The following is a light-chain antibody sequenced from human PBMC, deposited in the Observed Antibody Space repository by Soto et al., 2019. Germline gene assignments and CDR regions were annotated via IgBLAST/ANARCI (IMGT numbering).Light chain of an antibody. CDR1: QSVCYSSTNKNY. Sequence: DRVISESADSLALSLGGRATINCKSGQSVCYSSTNKNYLSWYQQKPGQTPKLLIYWASTRESGVPDRFSGSGSGTDFTLTISSLQAEDVAVYYCQQYYSPPLTFGGGTKVDIK. J-gene: IGKJ4*02. CDR3: QQYYSPPLT. V-gene: IGKV4-1*01. CDR2: WAS.